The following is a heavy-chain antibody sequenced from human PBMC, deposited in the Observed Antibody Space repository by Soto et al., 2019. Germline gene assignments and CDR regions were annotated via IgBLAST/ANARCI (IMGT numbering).Heavy chain of an antibody. J-gene: IGHJ4*03. V-gene: IGHV4-4*07. Sequence: SETLSLTCSVSGGFISSSYWSWIRQPSGKGLQWIGRIYTSGSTDYSPSLKSRVNVSLDMSENQFSLTLSSVTAADTAVYYCARGRGTPWGYLDYWGQGMLVTVSS. CDR2: IYTSGST. CDR3: ARGRGTPWGYLDY. CDR1: GGFISSSY.